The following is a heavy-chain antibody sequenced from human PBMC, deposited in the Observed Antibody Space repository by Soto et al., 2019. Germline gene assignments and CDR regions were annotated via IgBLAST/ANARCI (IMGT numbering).Heavy chain of an antibody. Sequence: SETLSLTCSVSGGSVRSGSYYWTWIRQPPGKGLEWIGYIYQSGTTNYNASLKSRVTISIDTSKNQFFLKLNSVTAADTAVYYCARDSSGRHDYWGQGTLVTVSS. J-gene: IGHJ4*02. CDR2: IYQSGTT. D-gene: IGHD3-22*01. V-gene: IGHV4-61*01. CDR3: ARDSSGRHDY. CDR1: GGSVRSGSYY.